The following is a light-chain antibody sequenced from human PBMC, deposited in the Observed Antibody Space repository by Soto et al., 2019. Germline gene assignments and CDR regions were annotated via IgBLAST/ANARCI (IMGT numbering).Light chain of an antibody. V-gene: IGLV2-14*03. CDR3: SSYSIAGTPKYL. CDR1: SSDVGGYEH. J-gene: IGLJ1*01. CDR2: DVS. Sequence: QSALTQPASVSGSPGQSITISCTGTSSDVGGYEHVSWYQQHPGKVPKLLIYDVSNRPSGVSNRFSASKSGNTASLTISGLLAEDEADYYCSSYSIAGTPKYLFGTGTKLTVL.